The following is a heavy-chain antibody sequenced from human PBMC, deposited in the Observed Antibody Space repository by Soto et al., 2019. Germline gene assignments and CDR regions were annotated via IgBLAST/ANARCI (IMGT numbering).Heavy chain of an antibody. Sequence: GGSLRLSSAASGFTFSSYAMSWVRQAPGKGLEWVSAISGSGGSTYYADSVKGRFTISRDNSKNTLYLQMNSLRAEDTAVYYCAKVGLAPGYFDYWGQGTLVTVSS. J-gene: IGHJ4*02. CDR2: ISGSGGST. D-gene: IGHD3-3*01. CDR3: AKVGLAPGYFDY. V-gene: IGHV3-23*01. CDR1: GFTFSSYA.